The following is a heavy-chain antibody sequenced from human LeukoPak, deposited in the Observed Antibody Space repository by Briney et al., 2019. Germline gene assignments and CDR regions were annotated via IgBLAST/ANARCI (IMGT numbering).Heavy chain of an antibody. D-gene: IGHD3-10*01. CDR2: IYYSGST. CDR3: ARGGLWFGEFEYNWFDP. CDR1: GGSISSYY. V-gene: IGHV4-59*01. Sequence: SETLSLTCTVSGGSISSYYWSWIRQPPGKGLEWIGYIYYSGSTNYNPSLKSRVTISVDTSKNQFSLKLSSVTAADTAVYYCARGGLWFGEFEYNWFDPWGQGTLVTVSS. J-gene: IGHJ5*02.